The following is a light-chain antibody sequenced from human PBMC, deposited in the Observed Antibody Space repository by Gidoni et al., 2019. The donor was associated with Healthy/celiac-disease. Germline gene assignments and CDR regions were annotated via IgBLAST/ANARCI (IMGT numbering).Light chain of an antibody. CDR2: AAS. CDR3: QQSYSTPPT. CDR1: QSISSY. Sequence: IQMTPSTSSLSASVGDRVTITCRASQSISSYLNWYQQKPGKAPTLLIYAASSLQSGVPSRFSGSGSGTDFTLIINSLQPEDFATYYCQQSYSTPPTFGQGTKLEIK. J-gene: IGKJ2*01. V-gene: IGKV1-39*01.